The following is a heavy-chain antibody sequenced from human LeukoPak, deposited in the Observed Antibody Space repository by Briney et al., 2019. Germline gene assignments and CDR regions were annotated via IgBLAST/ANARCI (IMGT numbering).Heavy chain of an antibody. CDR1: GYTFTGYY. CDR3: ARVLTPYYYYYGMDV. Sequence: ASVKVSCKASGYTFTGYYMHWVRQAPGQGLEWVGWINPNSGGTNYAQKFQGRVTMTRDTSISTAYMELSRLRSDDTAVYYCARVLTPYYYYYGMDVWGQGTTVTVSS. V-gene: IGHV1-2*02. CDR2: INPNSGGT. J-gene: IGHJ6*02.